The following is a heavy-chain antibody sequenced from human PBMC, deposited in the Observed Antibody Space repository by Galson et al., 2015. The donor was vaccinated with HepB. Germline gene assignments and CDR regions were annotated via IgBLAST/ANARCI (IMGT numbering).Heavy chain of an antibody. CDR2: ISSSSSTI. J-gene: IGHJ4*02. D-gene: IGHD2-2*02. Sequence: SLRLSCAASGFTFSSYSMNWVRQAPGKGLEWVSYISSSSSTIYYADSVKGRFTISRDNAKNSLYLQMNSLRDEDTAVYYCAKSRYCSSTSCYRPYFDYWGQGTLVTVSS. CDR1: GFTFSSYS. V-gene: IGHV3-48*02. CDR3: AKSRYCSSTSCYRPYFDY.